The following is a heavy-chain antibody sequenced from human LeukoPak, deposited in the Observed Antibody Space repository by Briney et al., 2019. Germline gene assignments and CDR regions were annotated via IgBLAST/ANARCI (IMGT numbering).Heavy chain of an antibody. CDR1: GFAFERHA. D-gene: IGHD3-10*01. J-gene: IGHJ4*02. CDR2: ISGGRDIV. V-gene: IGHV3-48*01. Sequence: PGGSLRLSCAASGFAFERHAMNWVRQAPGKGPEWISHISGGRDIVAYADSVKGRFTISRDNAEYSLYLQMNSLRVEDTAVYYCTRYVSGQNYRDPFDFWGQGTLVTVSP. CDR3: TRYVSGQNYRDPFDF.